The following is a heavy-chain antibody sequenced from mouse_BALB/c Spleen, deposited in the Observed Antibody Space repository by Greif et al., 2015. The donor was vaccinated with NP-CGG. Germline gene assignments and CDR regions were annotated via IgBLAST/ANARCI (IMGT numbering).Heavy chain of an antibody. D-gene: IGHD1-1*01. V-gene: IGHV4-2*02. Sequence: EVKLQESGGGLVQPGGSLNLSCAASGFDFSRYWMSWARQAPGKGQEWIGEINPGSSTINYTPSLKDKFIISRDNAKKTLYLQMGKVGSEDAALYYCARLTTEGYFDVWGAGTTVPVSS. CDR3: ARLTTEGYFDV. CDR1: GFDFSRYW. J-gene: IGHJ1*01. CDR2: INPGSSTI.